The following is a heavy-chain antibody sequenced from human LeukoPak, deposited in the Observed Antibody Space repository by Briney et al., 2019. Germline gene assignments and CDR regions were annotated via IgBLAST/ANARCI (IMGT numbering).Heavy chain of an antibody. V-gene: IGHV1-2*02. CDR2: INPNSGGT. Sequence: ASVKVSCKASGYTFTGYYMHWVRRAPGQGLEWMGWINPNSGGTNYAQKFQGRVTMTRDTSISTAYMELSRLRSDDTAVYYCARIRYCGGISCYYIDYWGQGTLVTVSA. CDR1: GYTFTGYY. CDR3: ARIRYCGGISCYYIDY. J-gene: IGHJ4*02. D-gene: IGHD2-2*01.